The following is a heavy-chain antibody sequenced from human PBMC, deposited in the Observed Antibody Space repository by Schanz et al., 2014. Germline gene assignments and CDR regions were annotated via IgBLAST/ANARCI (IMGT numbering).Heavy chain of an antibody. V-gene: IGHV3-23*01. CDR2: ITRQGTT. J-gene: IGHJ4*02. CDR3: AKDQGSYGSGSYSYFDY. CDR1: GFTVNNYA. Sequence: EVQLLESGGGLVQPGGSLRLSCTVSGFTVNNYAMNWVRQAPGRGLEWVSGITRQGTTYYADFVKGRFSISRDLSSNTLYLQMNSLRADDSAIYYCAKDQGSYGSGSYSYFDYWGQGTLDTVSS. D-gene: IGHD3-10*01.